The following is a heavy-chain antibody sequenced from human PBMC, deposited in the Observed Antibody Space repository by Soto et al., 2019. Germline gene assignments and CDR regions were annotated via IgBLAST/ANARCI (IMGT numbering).Heavy chain of an antibody. D-gene: IGHD1-7*01. Sequence: SQTLSLTCAISGDSVSSNNAAWNWIRQSPSRGLEWLGRTYYRSRWYNDYAVSVKSRITVNPDTSKNQYSLQLTSVTPEDTAVYYCAGTTSHYWYYMDVWGKGTTVTVSS. CDR2: TYYRSRWYN. CDR3: AGTTSHYWYYMDV. CDR1: GDSVSSNNAA. J-gene: IGHJ6*03. V-gene: IGHV6-1*01.